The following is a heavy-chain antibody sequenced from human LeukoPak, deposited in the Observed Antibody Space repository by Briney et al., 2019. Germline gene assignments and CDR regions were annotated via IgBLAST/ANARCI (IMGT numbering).Heavy chain of an antibody. J-gene: IGHJ5*02. CDR2: IYSGGST. CDR3: ARDGGDCSSTSCYPNWFDP. Sequence: GGSLRLSCAASGFTVSSNYMSWVRQAPGKGLEWVSVIYSGGSTYYADSVKGRFTISRDNAKNSLYLQMNSLRAEDTAVYYCARDGGDCSSTSCYPNWFDPWGQGTLVTVSS. D-gene: IGHD2-2*03. V-gene: IGHV3-66*01. CDR1: GFTVSSNY.